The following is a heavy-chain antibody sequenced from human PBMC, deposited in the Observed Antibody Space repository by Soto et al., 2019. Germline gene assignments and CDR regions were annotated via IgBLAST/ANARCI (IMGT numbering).Heavy chain of an antibody. CDR1: GYTFTSYG. J-gene: IGHJ5*02. V-gene: IGHV1-18*01. CDR3: ARVPGYGGIMLWGFDP. D-gene: IGHD3-16*01. CDR2: ISAYNGNT. Sequence: ASVKVSCKASGYTFTSYGISWVRQAPGQGLEWMGWISAYNGNTNYAQKLQGRVTMTTDTSTSTAYMELSSLRSEDTAVYYCARVPGYGGIMLWGFDPWGQGTPVTVSS.